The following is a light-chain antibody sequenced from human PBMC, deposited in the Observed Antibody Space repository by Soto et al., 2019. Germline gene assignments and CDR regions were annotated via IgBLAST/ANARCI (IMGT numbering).Light chain of an antibody. CDR3: QRYDNWPLT. CDR2: HTS. CDR1: QSISDT. V-gene: IGKV3-15*01. J-gene: IGKJ4*01. Sequence: EVVMTQSPATLSVSPGGRATLSCRASQSISDTLAWYQQKPGLSPRLLIYHTSTRATGVPARFSGSGSGTEFSLTISSLQSEDSAVYYCQRYDNWPLTFGGGTKVDIK.